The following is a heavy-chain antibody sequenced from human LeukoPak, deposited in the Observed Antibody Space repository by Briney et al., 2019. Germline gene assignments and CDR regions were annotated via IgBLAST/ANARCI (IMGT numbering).Heavy chain of an antibody. CDR1: GFTFSSYA. Sequence: GSLRLSCAASGFTFSSYAMHWVRQAPGKGLEWVADISYDGSNKYYADSVKGRFTISRDNSKNTLYLQMNSLRAEDTAVYYCAREREHSSSWYRYYYYYGMDVWGQGTTVTVSS. J-gene: IGHJ6*02. V-gene: IGHV3-30-3*01. D-gene: IGHD6-13*01. CDR3: AREREHSSSWYRYYYYYGMDV. CDR2: ISYDGSNK.